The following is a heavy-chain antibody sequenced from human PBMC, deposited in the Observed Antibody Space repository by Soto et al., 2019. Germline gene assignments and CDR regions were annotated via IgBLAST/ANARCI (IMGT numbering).Heavy chain of an antibody. CDR1: GYTFTGYY. Sequence: ASVKVSCKASGYTFTGYYMHWVRQAPGQGLEWMGWINPNSGGTNYAQKFQGSATMTRDTSISTAYIELSRLRSDDTALYYFARYSSSLNQFDYRGQGTLVTVSS. V-gene: IGHV1-2*02. CDR3: ARYSSSLNQFDY. J-gene: IGHJ4*02. CDR2: INPNSGGT. D-gene: IGHD6-13*01.